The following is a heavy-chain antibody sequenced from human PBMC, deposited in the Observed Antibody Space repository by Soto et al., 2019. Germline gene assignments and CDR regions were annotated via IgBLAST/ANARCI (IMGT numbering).Heavy chain of an antibody. V-gene: IGHV1-18*01. J-gene: IGHJ4*02. D-gene: IGHD3-16*01. CDR2: ISAYKGNT. CDR1: GYTFTNFG. Sequence: QVQLVQSGAEVKKPGASVKVSCKASGYTFTNFGISWVRQAPGQGLEWMGWISAYKGNTNYAQNFQGRVTMATDRSTSTAYLELWSLSSDEAAVYYCARGGTPIDSWGPGTLVTVSS. CDR3: ARGGTPIDS.